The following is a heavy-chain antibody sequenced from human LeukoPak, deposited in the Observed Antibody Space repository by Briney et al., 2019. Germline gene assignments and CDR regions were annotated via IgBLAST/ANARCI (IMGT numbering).Heavy chain of an antibody. Sequence: ASVKVSCKASGYPLRSYGITWLRQAPGQGLEWMGWISGYNGNTNYAQKFQGRVTMTRDTSISTAYMELSSLRSEDTAVYYCARMSYYDSSGDNWFDPWGQGTLVTVSS. D-gene: IGHD3-22*01. CDR1: GYPLRSYG. CDR2: ISGYNGNT. V-gene: IGHV1-18*01. CDR3: ARMSYYDSSGDNWFDP. J-gene: IGHJ5*02.